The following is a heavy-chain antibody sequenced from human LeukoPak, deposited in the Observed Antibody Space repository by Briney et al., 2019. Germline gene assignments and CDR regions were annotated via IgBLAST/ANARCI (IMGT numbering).Heavy chain of an antibody. J-gene: IGHJ6*03. CDR1: GGTFSSYA. D-gene: IGHD3-3*01. V-gene: IGHV1-69*05. Sequence: SVKVSCKASGGTFSSYAIIWVRQAPGQGLEWMGGIIPIFGTANYAQKFQGRVTITTDESTSTAYMELSSLRSEDTAVYYCARGGDPIHYDFWSGYKGLYYYYYMDVWGKGTTVTVSS. CDR3: ARGGDPIHYDFWSGYKGLYYYYYMDV. CDR2: IIPIFGTA.